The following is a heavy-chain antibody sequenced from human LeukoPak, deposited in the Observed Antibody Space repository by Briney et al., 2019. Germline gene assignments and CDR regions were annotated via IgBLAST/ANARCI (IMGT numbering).Heavy chain of an antibody. V-gene: IGHV4-34*01. D-gene: IGHD6-6*01. CDR3: ARARDVRLARYYYYMDV. CDR1: GGSFSGYY. J-gene: IGHJ6*03. Sequence: SETLSLTCAVYGGSFSGYYWSWIRQPPGKGLEWIGEINHSGSTNYNPSLKSRVTISVDTSKNQFSLKLSSVTAADTAVYYCARARDVRLARYYYYMDVWGKGTTATVSS. CDR2: INHSGST.